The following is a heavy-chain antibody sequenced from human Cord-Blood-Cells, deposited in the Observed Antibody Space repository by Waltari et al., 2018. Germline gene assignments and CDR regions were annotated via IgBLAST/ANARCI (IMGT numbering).Heavy chain of an antibody. V-gene: IGHV3-21*01. D-gene: IGHD2-15*01. CDR1: GFTFSSYS. Sequence: LVESGGGLVKPGGSLRLSCAASGFTFSSYSMNWVRQAPGKGLEWVSSISSSSSYIYYADSVKGRFTISRDNAKNSLYRQMNSLRAEDTAVYYCARDDGKVAAFDIWGQGTMVTVSS. CDR3: ARDDGKVAAFDI. J-gene: IGHJ3*02. CDR2: ISSSSSYI.